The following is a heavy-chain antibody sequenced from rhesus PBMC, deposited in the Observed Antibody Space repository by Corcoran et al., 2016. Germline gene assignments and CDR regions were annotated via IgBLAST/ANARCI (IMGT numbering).Heavy chain of an antibody. Sequence: QVQLQESGPGLVKPSETLSLTCAVSGGSISGSYWNWIRQPPGTGLEWIGYIGGSSGSTYYNPSLKSRVTISTDTSKNQFSLKLSSVTAADTAVYYCARNLGYSSWSHFDYWGQGVLVTVSS. J-gene: IGHJ4*01. CDR3: ARNLGYSSWSHFDY. CDR2: IGGSSGST. D-gene: IGHD6-13*01. CDR1: GGSISGSY. V-gene: IGHV4-165*02.